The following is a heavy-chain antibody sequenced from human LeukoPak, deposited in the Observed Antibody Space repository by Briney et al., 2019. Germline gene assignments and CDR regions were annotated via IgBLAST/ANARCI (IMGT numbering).Heavy chain of an antibody. Sequence: GESLKISCTGSGYSFTTYWIGWVRQMPGKGLEWMGIIYPGDSDTRYSPSFQGQVTISADKSISTAYLQWGSLKASDTAMYYCAKAEALASAFDYWGQGTLVTVSS. CDR2: IYPGDSDT. CDR1: GYSFTTYW. J-gene: IGHJ4*02. CDR3: AKAEALASAFDY. V-gene: IGHV5-51*01. D-gene: IGHD6-13*01.